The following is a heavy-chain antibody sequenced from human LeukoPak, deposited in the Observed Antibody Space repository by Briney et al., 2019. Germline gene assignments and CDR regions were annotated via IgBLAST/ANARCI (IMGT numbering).Heavy chain of an antibody. CDR1: GGSISSYY. V-gene: IGHV4-4*07. J-gene: IGHJ3*02. D-gene: IGHD3-22*01. Sequence: SETLSLTCTVSGGSISSYYWSWIRQPAGKGLEWIGRIYTSGSTNYNPSLKSRVTMSVDTSKNQFSLKLCSVTAADTAVYYCARALLYDSSGYYHDAFDIWGQGTMVTVSS. CDR2: IYTSGST. CDR3: ARALLYDSSGYYHDAFDI.